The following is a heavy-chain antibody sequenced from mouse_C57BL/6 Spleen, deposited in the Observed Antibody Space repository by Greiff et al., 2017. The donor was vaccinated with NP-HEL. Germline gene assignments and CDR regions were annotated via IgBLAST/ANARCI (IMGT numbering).Heavy chain of an antibody. Sequence: EVKLQESGPELVKPGASVKISCKASGYSFTGYYMNWVKQSPEKSLEWIGEINPSTGGTTYNQKFKAKATLTVDKSSSTAYMQLKSLTSEDSAVYYCARHLLDYWGQGTTLTVSS. J-gene: IGHJ2*01. D-gene: IGHD2-1*01. V-gene: IGHV1-42*01. CDR3: ARHLLDY. CDR1: GYSFTGYY. CDR2: INPSTGGT.